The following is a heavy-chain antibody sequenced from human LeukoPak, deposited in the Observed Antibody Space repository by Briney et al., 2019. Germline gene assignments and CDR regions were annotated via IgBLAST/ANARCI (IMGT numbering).Heavy chain of an antibody. J-gene: IGHJ5*02. D-gene: IGHD3-10*01. V-gene: IGHV3-23*01. CDR2: ISGSGGST. CDR1: GFTFSTYA. Sequence: GGSLRLSCAASGFTFSTYAMSWVRQAPGKGLEWVSAISGSGGSTYYADSVKGRFTISRDNSKNSLYLQMNSLRAEDTAVYYCASLYGSGPNWFDPWGQGTLVTVSS. CDR3: ASLYGSGPNWFDP.